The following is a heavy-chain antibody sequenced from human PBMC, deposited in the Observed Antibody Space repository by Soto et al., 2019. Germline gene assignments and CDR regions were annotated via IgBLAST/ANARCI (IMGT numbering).Heavy chain of an antibody. V-gene: IGHV3-49*03. D-gene: IGHD3-22*01. J-gene: IGHJ4*02. Sequence: GGSLRLSCSTSGFTFVDYTLSWFRQAPGKGLEWVGFIGRTAYAGTTEYAASVKGRFTISRDDSRSIAYLQMNSLKTEDTAVYYCTRHGDSYDSSGYYSQFDHWGPGTLVTVSS. CDR2: IGRTAYAGTT. CDR1: GFTFVDYT. CDR3: TRHGDSYDSSGYYSQFDH.